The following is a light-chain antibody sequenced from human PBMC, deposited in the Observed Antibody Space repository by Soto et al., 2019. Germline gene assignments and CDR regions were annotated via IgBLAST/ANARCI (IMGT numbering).Light chain of an antibody. V-gene: IGKV3-20*01. CDR1: ESIGDY. J-gene: IGKJ5*01. Sequence: EIVLTQSPGALSLSPGDRATLSCWASESIGDYLAWYQQRPGQAPRLLIYAASRRASGTPHRFSGSGSERAFTLAISGLEPADLGVYYCQQYVTSPSITFGQGTRLEIK. CDR2: AAS. CDR3: QQYVTSPSIT.